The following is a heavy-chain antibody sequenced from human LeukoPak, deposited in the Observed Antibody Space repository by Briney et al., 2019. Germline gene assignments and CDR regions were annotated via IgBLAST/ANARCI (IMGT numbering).Heavy chain of an antibody. CDR3: ARVGYYDSSGYSFDY. J-gene: IGHJ4*02. CDR1: GGSISSYY. V-gene: IGHV4-4*07. D-gene: IGHD3-22*01. Sequence: SETLSLTCTVSGGSISSYYWSWIRQPAGKGLEWIGRIYTSGSTNYNPSPKSRVTMSVDTSKNQFSLKLSSVTAADTAVYYCARVGYYDSSGYSFDYWGQGTLVTDSS. CDR2: IYTSGST.